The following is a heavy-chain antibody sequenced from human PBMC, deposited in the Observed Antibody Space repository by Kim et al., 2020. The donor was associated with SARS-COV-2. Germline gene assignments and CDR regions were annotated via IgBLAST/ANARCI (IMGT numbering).Heavy chain of an antibody. CDR2: ISGSGGST. D-gene: IGHD6-19*01. Sequence: GGSLRLSCAASGFTFSSYAMSWVRQAPGKGLEWVSAISGSGGSTYYADSVKGRFTISRDNSKNTLYLQMNSLRAEDTAVYYCAKQVDKLSRYSSGDYWGQGTLVTVSS. V-gene: IGHV3-23*01. J-gene: IGHJ4*02. CDR1: GFTFSSYA. CDR3: AKQVDKLSRYSSGDY.